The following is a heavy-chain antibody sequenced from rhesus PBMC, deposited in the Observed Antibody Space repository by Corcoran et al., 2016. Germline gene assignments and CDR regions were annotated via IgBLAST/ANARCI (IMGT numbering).Heavy chain of an antibody. J-gene: IGHJ4*01. Sequence: EVQLVESGGGLVQPVGSLRLSCAASGFTFSNYWMNWVRQAPGKGLGWVGFIKKKGDGGTAAYAESMRGRFTVSRDDSKNTLFLQMNILKTEDTAVYYCIRLAAAGLYWGQGVLVTVSS. V-gene: IGHV3-16*01. CDR1: GFTFSNYW. D-gene: IGHD6S26*01. CDR2: IKKKGDGGTA. CDR3: IRLAAAGLY.